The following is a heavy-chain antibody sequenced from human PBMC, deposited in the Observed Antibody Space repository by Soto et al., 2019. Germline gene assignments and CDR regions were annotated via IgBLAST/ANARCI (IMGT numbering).Heavy chain of an antibody. CDR3: AKGGPDDSSGYFSFDY. V-gene: IGHV3-7*03. J-gene: IGHJ4*02. D-gene: IGHD3-22*01. CDR2: IKQDGSEK. Sequence: LRLSFAASGFTFRSYWMSWVRQAPGKGLEWVANIKQDGSEKYYVDSVKGRFTISRDNARKPLYLQMNSLRAEDTALYFCAKGGPDDSSGYFSFDYWGQGALVTVSS. CDR1: GFTFRSYW.